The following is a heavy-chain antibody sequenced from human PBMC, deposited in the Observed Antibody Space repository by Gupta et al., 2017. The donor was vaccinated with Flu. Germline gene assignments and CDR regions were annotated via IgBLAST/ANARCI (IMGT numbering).Heavy chain of an antibody. CDR2: ISSSSSYI. J-gene: IGHJ4*02. CDR1: YGSYS. D-gene: IGHD3-10*01. CDR3: ARDLGLNFDY. Sequence: YGSYSMNWVRQAPGKGLEWVSSISSSSSYIYYADSVKGRFTISRDNAKNSLYLQMNSLRAEDTAVYDGARDLGLNFDYGGQGTLVTVSS. V-gene: IGHV3-21*01.